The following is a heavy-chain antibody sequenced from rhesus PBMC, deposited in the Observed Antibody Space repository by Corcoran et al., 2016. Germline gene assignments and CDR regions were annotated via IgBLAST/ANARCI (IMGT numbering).Heavy chain of an antibody. D-gene: IGHD3-16*01. Sequence: QVQLQESGPGVVKPSETLSLTCAVSGYSISSGYDWSWIRQPPGKGLEWIGYIYGSSGSTNYNPSLKNPVTISKDTSKNQFSLKLSSVTAADTTVYYCARLVITTLDYWGQGVLVTVSS. CDR2: IYGSSGST. CDR3: ARLVITTLDY. CDR1: GYSISSGYD. V-gene: IGHV4-76*01. J-gene: IGHJ4*01.